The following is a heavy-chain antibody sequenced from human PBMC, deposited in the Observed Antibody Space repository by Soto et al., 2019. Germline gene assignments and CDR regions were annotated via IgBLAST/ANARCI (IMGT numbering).Heavy chain of an antibody. CDR1: GFSLSTLGAG. D-gene: IGHD1-1*01. V-gene: IGHV2-5*02. Sequence: QITLKESGPTLVKPTQVLTLTCSFSGFSLSTLGAGVGWFRQPPGKALEWLALIYCDDDRQYSPSLKTRLTITKDTSKNQVVLTLTNMDPVDTGTYFCAHTQLTTGANAFDVWGQGTIVTVSS. CDR2: IYCDDDR. J-gene: IGHJ3*01. CDR3: AHTQLTTGANAFDV.